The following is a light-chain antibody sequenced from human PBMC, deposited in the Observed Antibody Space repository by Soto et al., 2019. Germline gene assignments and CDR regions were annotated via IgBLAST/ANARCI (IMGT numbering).Light chain of an antibody. V-gene: IGKV1-5*01. J-gene: IGKJ2*01. CDR3: QQYKDYVYT. CDR2: DVS. Sequence: DIQMTQSPSTLSASVGDRVIITCRASQTVERWMAWYQQKPGKAPKLLISDVSTLERGVPSRFSGSGSATEFTLTICGLQPDDFATYYCQQYKDYVYTFGQGTKVESK. CDR1: QTVERW.